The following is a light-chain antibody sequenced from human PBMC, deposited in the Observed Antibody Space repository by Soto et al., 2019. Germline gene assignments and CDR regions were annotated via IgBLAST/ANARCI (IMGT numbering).Light chain of an antibody. V-gene: IGKV3-15*01. J-gene: IGKJ1*01. CDR2: GAS. CDR1: QSVSSN. Sequence: EIVMTQSPATLSVSPGERSTLSFSSSQSVSSNLAWYQQKPGQTPRLLIYGASTRATGIPARFSGSGSGTEFTLTISSLQSEDFAVYYCQQYNNWPPTFGQGTKADI. CDR3: QQYNNWPPT.